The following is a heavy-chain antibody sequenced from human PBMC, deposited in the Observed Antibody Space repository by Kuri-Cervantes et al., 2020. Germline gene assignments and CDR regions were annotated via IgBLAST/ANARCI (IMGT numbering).Heavy chain of an antibody. J-gene: IGHJ6*03. CDR1: GASISHGDYY. Sequence: SETLSLTCTVSGASISHGDYYWSWIRQPPGKGLEWIGHIFYSGSSYSNPSLTSRVTISLDTTQNQFSLKLTSVTAADTAVYYCARPYYYYYYMDVWGKGTTVTVSS. V-gene: IGHV4-30-4*08. CDR3: ARPYYYYYYMDV. CDR2: IFYSGSS.